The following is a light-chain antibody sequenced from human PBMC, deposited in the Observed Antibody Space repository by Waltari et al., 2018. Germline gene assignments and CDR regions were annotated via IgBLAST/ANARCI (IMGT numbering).Light chain of an antibody. Sequence: EIVLTQSPGTLSLSPGERATLSCWASQSVGRSLAWYQQKRGQAPRLLIYGASPRATGIPDRFSGSGAGTDFSLTISRLEPEDFAVYYCQHYVRLPVTFGQGTKLEIK. CDR1: QSVGRS. CDR2: GAS. V-gene: IGKV3-20*01. J-gene: IGKJ1*01. CDR3: QHYVRLPVT.